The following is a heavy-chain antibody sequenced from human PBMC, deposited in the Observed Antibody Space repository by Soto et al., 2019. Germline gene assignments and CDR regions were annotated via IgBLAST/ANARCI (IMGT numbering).Heavy chain of an antibody. CDR1: GFAFSRHP. CDR2: ISDSGGLT. D-gene: IGHD6-6*01. CDR3: ARRAFGSSRSFDI. J-gene: IGHJ3*02. Sequence: TGGSLRLSCAASGFAFSRHPMSWVRQAPERGLEWVSGISDSGGLTYNADSVKGRFTISRDNSKNTLYLQMNSLRAEDTALYYCARRAFGSSRSFDIWGQGTMVTVSS. V-gene: IGHV3-23*01.